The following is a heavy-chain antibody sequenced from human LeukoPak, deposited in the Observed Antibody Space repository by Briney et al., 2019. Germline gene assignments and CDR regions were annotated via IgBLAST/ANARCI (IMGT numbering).Heavy chain of an antibody. D-gene: IGHD3-10*01. CDR2: IYYSGST. CDR1: GGSISSYY. Sequence: PSETLSLTCTVSGGSISSYYWSWIRQPPGKGLEWIGYIYYSGSTNYNPSLKSRVTISVDTSKNQFSLKLSPVTAADTAVYYCAREAMVRGVSMYYFDYWGQGTLVTVSS. J-gene: IGHJ4*02. V-gene: IGHV4-59*01. CDR3: AREAMVRGVSMYYFDY.